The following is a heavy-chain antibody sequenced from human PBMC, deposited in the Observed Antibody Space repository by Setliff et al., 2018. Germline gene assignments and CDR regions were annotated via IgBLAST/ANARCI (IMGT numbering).Heavy chain of an antibody. CDR1: GYSISSGYY. Sequence: KPSETLSLTCAVSGYSISSGYYWGWIRQPPGKGLEWSGSIYHSGSTYYNPPLKSRVTISVDTSKNQFSLKLSSVTAADTAVYYCARSRYYYDSSGYPFDYWGQGTLVTVSS. CDR3: ARSRYYYDSSGYPFDY. CDR2: IYHSGST. V-gene: IGHV4-38-2*01. J-gene: IGHJ4*02. D-gene: IGHD3-22*01.